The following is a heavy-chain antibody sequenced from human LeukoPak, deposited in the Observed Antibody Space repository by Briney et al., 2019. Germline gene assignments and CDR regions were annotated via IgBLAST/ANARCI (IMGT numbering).Heavy chain of an antibody. CDR2: IKLDGGEN. V-gene: IGHV3-7*03. J-gene: IGHJ4*02. D-gene: IGHD2-21*02. CDR1: GFTFSSYN. CDR3: ARVGVVVTDTLYYFDY. Sequence: PGGSLRLSCAASGFTFSSYNMIWVRQAPGKGLEWVASIKLDGGENYYVDSVKGRFTISRDNAKNSLSLQMNSLRAEDTAVYYCARVGVVVTDTLYYFDYWGQGTLVTVSS.